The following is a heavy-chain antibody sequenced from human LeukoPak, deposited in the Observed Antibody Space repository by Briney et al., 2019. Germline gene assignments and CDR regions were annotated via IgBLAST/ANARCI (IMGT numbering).Heavy chain of an antibody. V-gene: IGHV3-30*12. Sequence: GGSLRLSCAASGFTFSNYGMHWVRQAPGNGLEWVAVIRYVGSDKYYADSVKGRFTISRDNSQNTMYLQMNSLRAEDTAVYYCARENDYALDYWGQGTLVTVSS. CDR2: IRYVGSDK. CDR3: ARENDYALDY. CDR1: GFTFSNYG. D-gene: IGHD4-17*01. J-gene: IGHJ4*02.